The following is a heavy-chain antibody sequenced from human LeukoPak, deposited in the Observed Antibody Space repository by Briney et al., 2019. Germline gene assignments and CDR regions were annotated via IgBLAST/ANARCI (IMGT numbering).Heavy chain of an antibody. V-gene: IGHV4-39*01. CDR1: GGSISSSSYY. CDR2: IYYSEST. J-gene: IGHJ4*02. Sequence: SETLSLTCTVSGGSISSSSYYWGWIRQPPGKGLEWIGSIYYSESTYYNPSLKSRVTISVDTSKNQFSLKLSSVTAADTAVYYCATYYTNYDFWSGYYRGGYYFDYWGQGTLVTVSS. D-gene: IGHD3-3*01. CDR3: ATYYTNYDFWSGYYRGGYYFDY.